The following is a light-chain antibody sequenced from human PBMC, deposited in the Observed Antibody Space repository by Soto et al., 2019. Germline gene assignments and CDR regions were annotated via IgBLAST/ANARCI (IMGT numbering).Light chain of an antibody. CDR3: QHWTDYSWT. Sequence: DIHMTQSPSTLSASVGDRVTITCRASQSLTMWLAGYQQKPGKAPNLLIYKTSSLESGVPSRFSGSGSGTEFPLTISSLQPDDFATYYCQHWTDYSWTFGQGTKVEVK. CDR2: KTS. J-gene: IGKJ1*01. CDR1: QSLTMW. V-gene: IGKV1-5*03.